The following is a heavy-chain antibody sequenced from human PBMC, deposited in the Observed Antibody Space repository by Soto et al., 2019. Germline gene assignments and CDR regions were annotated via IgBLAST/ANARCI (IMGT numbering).Heavy chain of an antibody. CDR1: GYTFTSYA. V-gene: IGHV1-3*01. Sequence: GASVKVSCKASGYTFTSYAMHWVRQAPGQRLEWMGWINAGNGNTKYSQKFQGRVTITRDTSASTAYMELSSLRSEDTAVYYCARGGSTGGLLWFGELLGPDWFDPWGQGTLVTVSS. CDR2: INAGNGNT. J-gene: IGHJ5*02. CDR3: ARGGSTGGLLWFGELLGPDWFDP. D-gene: IGHD3-10*01.